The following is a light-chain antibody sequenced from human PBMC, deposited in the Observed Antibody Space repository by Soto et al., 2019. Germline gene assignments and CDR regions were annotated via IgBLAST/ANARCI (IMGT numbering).Light chain of an antibody. J-gene: IGKJ1*01. CDR1: QSVSSTY. V-gene: IGKV3-20*01. CDR2: GAS. Sequence: EIVLTQSPGTLSLSPGEGATLSCRASQSVSSTYLAWYQQKAGQAPRLRIYGASSRATGIPDRFSGSGSGTDFTLTISRLEPEDFAVYYCQQYGSSPQTFGQGTKVEIK. CDR3: QQYGSSPQT.